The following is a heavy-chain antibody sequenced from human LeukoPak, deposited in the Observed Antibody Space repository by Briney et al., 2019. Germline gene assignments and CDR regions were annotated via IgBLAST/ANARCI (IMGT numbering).Heavy chain of an antibody. D-gene: IGHD4-23*01. V-gene: IGHV3-74*03. CDR2: INGDGSTT. CDR3: ARDYAGSPDY. Sequence: GGSLRLSCTASGFTFSTYWITWVRQSPGKGLVWVALINGDGSTTTHADSVKGRFTISRDNAKNTAYLQMNSLRDEDTAVYFCARDYAGSPDYWGQGTLVTVSA. J-gene: IGHJ4*02. CDR1: GFTFSTYW.